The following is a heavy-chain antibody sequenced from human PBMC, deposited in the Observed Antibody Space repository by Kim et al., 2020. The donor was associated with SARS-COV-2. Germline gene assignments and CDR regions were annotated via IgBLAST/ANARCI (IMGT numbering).Heavy chain of an antibody. Sequence: GGSLRLSCAASGFTFSSYGMHWVRQAPGKGLEWVAVIWYDGSNKYYADSVKGRFTISRDNSKNTLYLQMNSLRAEDTAVYYCARVHWGGASETNSGYVSPYYYGMDVWGQGTTVTVSS. J-gene: IGHJ6*02. CDR3: ARVHWGGASETNSGYVSPYYYGMDV. D-gene: IGHD5-12*01. V-gene: IGHV3-33*01. CDR2: IWYDGSNK. CDR1: GFTFSSYG.